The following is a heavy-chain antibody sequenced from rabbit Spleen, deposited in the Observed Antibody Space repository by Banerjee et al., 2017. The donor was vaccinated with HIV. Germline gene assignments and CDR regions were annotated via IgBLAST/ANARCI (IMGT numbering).Heavy chain of an antibody. CDR2: IVPIFGVT. J-gene: IGHJ6*01. Sequence: QLKESGGGLVQPGGSLKLSCKGSGFDFSSYYMSWVRQAPGKGLEWIGYIVPIFGVTYYANWVNGRFTISSHNAQNTLYLQLHSLTAADTATYFCVRGASGSGYYSLWGPGTLVTVS. CDR3: VRGASGSGYYSL. V-gene: IGHV1S7*01. D-gene: IGHD1-1*01. CDR1: GFDFSSYY.